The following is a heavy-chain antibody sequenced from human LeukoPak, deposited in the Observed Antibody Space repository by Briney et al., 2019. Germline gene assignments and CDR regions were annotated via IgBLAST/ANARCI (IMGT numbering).Heavy chain of an antibody. CDR1: GFTFSSYW. D-gene: IGHD6-19*01. Sequence: GGSLRLSCAASGFTFSSYWMSWVRQAPGKGLECVANIKEDGSEKNYVDSVKGRFTISRDNAKNSLYLQMNSLRAEDTAVYYWAKAVAARWLDPWGQGTLVIVSS. CDR3: AKAVAARWLDP. J-gene: IGHJ5*02. V-gene: IGHV3-7*01. CDR2: IKEDGSEK.